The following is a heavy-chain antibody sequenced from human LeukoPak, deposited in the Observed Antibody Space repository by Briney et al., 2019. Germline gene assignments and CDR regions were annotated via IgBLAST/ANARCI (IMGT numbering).Heavy chain of an antibody. D-gene: IGHD5-24*01. CDR1: GGSFSGYY. CDR3: ARGGDGYNWGYFDY. V-gene: IGHV4-34*01. CDR2: INHSGST. Sequence: SETLSLTCAVYGGSFSGYYWSWIRQPPRKGLEWIGEINHSGSTNYNPSLKSRVTISVDTSKNQFSLKLSSVTAADTAVYYCARGGDGYNWGYFDYWGQGTLVTVSS. J-gene: IGHJ4*02.